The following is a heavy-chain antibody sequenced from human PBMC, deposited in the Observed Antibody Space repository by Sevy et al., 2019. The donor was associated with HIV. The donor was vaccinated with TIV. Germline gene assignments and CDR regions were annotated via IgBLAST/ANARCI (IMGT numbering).Heavy chain of an antibody. Sequence: WETLSLTCAVYGGSFSGYYWSWIRQPPGKGLEWIGEINHSGSTNYNPSLKSRVTISVDTSKNQFSLKLNSVTAADTAVYYCARYRVAGNFDYWGQGTLVTVSS. CDR1: GGSFSGYY. J-gene: IGHJ4*02. CDR3: ARYRVAGNFDY. CDR2: INHSGST. V-gene: IGHV4-34*01. D-gene: IGHD6-19*01.